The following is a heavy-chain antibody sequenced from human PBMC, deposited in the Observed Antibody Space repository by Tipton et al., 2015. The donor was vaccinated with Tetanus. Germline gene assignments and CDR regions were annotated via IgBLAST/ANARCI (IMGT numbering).Heavy chain of an antibody. CDR3: PRPSVGSEIGYYDDLDV. Sequence: QLVQSGAEVKKPGESLRISCKGSGYNFISYWIAWVRHMPGKGLEWMGVIYPADSDIRSSPSFQGQVTMSVDKSTSTAYLQWRSLKASDTAVYCFPRPSVGSEIGYYDDLDVWGQGTTVTVSS. CDR2: IYPADSDI. D-gene: IGHD4-23*01. V-gene: IGHV5-51*01. CDR1: GYNFISYW. J-gene: IGHJ6*02.